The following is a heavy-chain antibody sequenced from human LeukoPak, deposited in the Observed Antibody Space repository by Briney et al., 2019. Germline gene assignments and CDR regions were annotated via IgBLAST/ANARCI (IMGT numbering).Heavy chain of an antibody. Sequence: GGTLRLSCAASGFTFRRYGMSWVRQAPGKGLEWVSAISGSGGGSTYYADSVKGRFTTSRDNSKNTLYLQMNSLRAEDTAVYYCSQSRGGRNGWNYGYWGQGTLVTVSS. CDR2: ISGSGGGST. CDR3: SQSRGGRNGWNYGY. D-gene: IGHD1-7*01. V-gene: IGHV3-23*01. J-gene: IGHJ4*02. CDR1: GFTFRRYG.